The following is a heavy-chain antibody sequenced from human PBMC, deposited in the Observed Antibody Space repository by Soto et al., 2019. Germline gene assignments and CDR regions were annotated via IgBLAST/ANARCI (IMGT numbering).Heavy chain of an antibody. Sequence: QVQLVQSGAEVKKPGASVKVSCKASGYTFTGYYMHWGRQAPGQGLEWMGWINPNSGGTNYAPKFQGWVTMTRDTSISTAYMELSRLRSDDTAVYYCAREDCSSTSCRNWFDPWGQGTLVTVSS. J-gene: IGHJ5*02. CDR3: AREDCSSTSCRNWFDP. D-gene: IGHD2-2*01. CDR2: INPNSGGT. V-gene: IGHV1-2*04. CDR1: GYTFTGYY.